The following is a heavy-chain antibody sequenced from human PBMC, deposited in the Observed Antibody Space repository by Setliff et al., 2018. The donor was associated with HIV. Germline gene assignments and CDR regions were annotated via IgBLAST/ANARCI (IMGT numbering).Heavy chain of an antibody. V-gene: IGHV1-2*06. Sequence: ASVKVSCKASGYTFTGYYMHWVRQAPGQGLEWIGRINPNSGGTNYAQKFQGRVTMTRDTSISTAYMELSRLRSDDTAVYYCARDGPAPLTTVVTPGDYWGQGTLVTVSS. CDR2: INPNSGGT. J-gene: IGHJ4*02. D-gene: IGHD4-17*01. CDR1: GYTFTGYY. CDR3: ARDGPAPLTTVVTPGDY.